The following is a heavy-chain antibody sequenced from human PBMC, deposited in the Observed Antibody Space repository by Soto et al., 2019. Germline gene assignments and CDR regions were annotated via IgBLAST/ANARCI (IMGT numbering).Heavy chain of an antibody. CDR3: ARGRYCLNGRCSPNSFDS. V-gene: IGHV4-30-4*01. D-gene: IGHD2-15*01. CDR2: IYKSATT. CDR1: GDSISTVDYF. Sequence: SETLSLTCSVSGDSISTVDYFWAWIRQPPGQALEYIGYIYKSATTYYNPSFESRVAISLDTSKSQFSLNVTSVTAADTAVYFCARGRYCLNGRCSPNSFDSWGQGTLVTVSS. J-gene: IGHJ5*01.